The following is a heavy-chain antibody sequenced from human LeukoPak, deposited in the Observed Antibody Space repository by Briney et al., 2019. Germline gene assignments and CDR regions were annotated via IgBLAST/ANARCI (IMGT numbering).Heavy chain of an antibody. CDR2: IYYSGST. CDR3: ARRLSGPWYFDL. CDR1: GGSISSYY. J-gene: IGHJ2*01. Sequence: SETLSLTCTVSGGSISSYYWSWIRQPPGKGLERIGYIYYSGSTNYNPSLKSRVTISVDTSKNQFSLKLSSVTAADTAVYYCARRLSGPWYFDLWGRGTLVTVSS. V-gene: IGHV4-59*08. D-gene: IGHD3-10*01.